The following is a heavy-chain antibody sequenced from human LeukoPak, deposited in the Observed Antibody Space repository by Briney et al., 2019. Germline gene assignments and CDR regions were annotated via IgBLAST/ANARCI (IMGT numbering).Heavy chain of an antibody. CDR2: IRSSGSTI. CDR3: VRADAKKTAMVDY. D-gene: IGHD5-18*01. J-gene: IGHJ4*02. V-gene: IGHV3-48*04. CDR1: GFTFSSYS. Sequence: GGPLRLSCAASGFTFSSYSMNWVRQAPGKGLEWVSYIRSSGSTIYYADSVKGRFTISRDNAKNSLYLQMNSLRVEDTAVYYCVRADAKKTAMVDYWGRGTLVAVSS.